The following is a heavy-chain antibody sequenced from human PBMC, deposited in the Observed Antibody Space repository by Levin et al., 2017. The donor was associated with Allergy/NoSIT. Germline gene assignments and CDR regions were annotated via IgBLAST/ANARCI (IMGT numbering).Heavy chain of an antibody. D-gene: IGHD1-26*01. Sequence: GGSLRLSCKSSGYNFPDFYVHWLRQAPGLGLEWMGLINPNSGGIKYAEKFQGRVTMTRDTSIRTAYMQLSSLTPDDTAVYYCARSLVGATFDFWGHGTLVTVSS. CDR1: GYNFPDFY. V-gene: IGHV1-2*02. CDR3: ARSLVGATFDF. J-gene: IGHJ4*01. CDR2: INPNSGGI.